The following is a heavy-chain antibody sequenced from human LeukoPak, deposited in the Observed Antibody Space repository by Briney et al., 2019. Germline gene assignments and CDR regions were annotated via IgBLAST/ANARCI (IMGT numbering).Heavy chain of an antibody. CDR3: ARDRNTDFWSGYYTNYCDY. V-gene: IGHV3-23*01. CDR1: GFTLSSYA. Sequence: GGSLRLSCAASGFTLSSYAMSWVRQAPGKGLDWVSGISGRDGSTYYADSVKGRFTISRDNAKNSLYLQMNSLRAEDTAVYYCARDRNTDFWSGYYTNYCDYWGQGTLVTVSS. D-gene: IGHD3-3*01. J-gene: IGHJ4*02. CDR2: ISGRDGST.